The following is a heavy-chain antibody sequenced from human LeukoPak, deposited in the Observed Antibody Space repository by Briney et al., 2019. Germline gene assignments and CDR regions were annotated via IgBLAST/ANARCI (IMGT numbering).Heavy chain of an antibody. D-gene: IGHD2-15*01. Sequence: PGGSLRLSCAASGLTFSSHGMHWVRQAPGKGLEWVALIWYDGSDKYYADSVRGRLTITRDNAKNMLYLQMNSLGVEDTAVYYCTADGCGGTCYFDHWGQGALVTVSS. CDR3: TADGCGGTCYFDH. V-gene: IGHV3-33*01. J-gene: IGHJ4*02. CDR1: GLTFSSHG. CDR2: IWYDGSDK.